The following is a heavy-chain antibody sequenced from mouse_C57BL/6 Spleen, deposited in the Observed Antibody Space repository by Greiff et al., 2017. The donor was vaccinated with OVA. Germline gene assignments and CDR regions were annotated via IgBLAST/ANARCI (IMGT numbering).Heavy chain of an antibody. CDR2: ISYDGSN. CDR1: GYSITSGYY. V-gene: IGHV3-6*01. J-gene: IGHJ2*01. Sequence: EVQLQESGPGLVKPSQSLSLTCSVTGYSITSGYYWNWIRQFPGNTLEWMGYISYDGSNNYNPSLKNRISITRDTSKNQFFLKLNSVTTEDTATYYCARVDYGLYYFDYWGQGTTLTVSS. D-gene: IGHD1-2*01. CDR3: ARVDYGLYYFDY.